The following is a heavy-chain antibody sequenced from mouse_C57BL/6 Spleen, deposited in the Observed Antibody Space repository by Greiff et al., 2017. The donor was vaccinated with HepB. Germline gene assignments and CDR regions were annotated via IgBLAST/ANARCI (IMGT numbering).Heavy chain of an antibody. D-gene: IGHD1-1*01. V-gene: IGHV1-55*01. CDR1: GYTFTSYW. CDR3: ARSDCSSFDVFAY. Sequence: QVQLQQPGAELVKPGASVKMSCKASGYTFTSYWITWVKQRPGQGLEWIGDIYPGSGSTNYNEKFKSKATLTVDTSSSTAYMQLSSLTSEDSAVYYCARSDCSSFDVFAYWGQGTLVTVSA. J-gene: IGHJ3*01. CDR2: IYPGSGST.